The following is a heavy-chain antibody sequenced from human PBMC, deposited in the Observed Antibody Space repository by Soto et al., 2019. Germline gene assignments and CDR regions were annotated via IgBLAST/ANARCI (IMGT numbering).Heavy chain of an antibody. CDR2: ISAYNGNT. CDR1: GYTFTSFG. V-gene: IGHV1-18*01. J-gene: IGHJ3*02. CDR3: ARDHRGGTDAFDI. Sequence: QVQLVQSGAEVKKPGASVKVSCKASGYTFTSFGISWVRQAPGQGLEWMGWISAYNGNTNYPENLQGRVTMTTDTSTSTAYMELRSLRSDHTAVYYCARDHRGGTDAFDIWGQGTMVTVSS. D-gene: IGHD2-15*01.